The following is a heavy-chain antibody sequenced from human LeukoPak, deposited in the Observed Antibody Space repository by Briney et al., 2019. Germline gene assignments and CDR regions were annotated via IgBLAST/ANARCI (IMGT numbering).Heavy chain of an antibody. J-gene: IGHJ5*02. CDR2: IYYSGST. CDR3: ARDKAAAGNGWFDP. Sequence: SETLSLTCTVSGGSISSYYWSWIRQPPGKGLERIGYIYYSGSTNYNPSLKSRVTISVDTSKNQFSLKLSSVTAADTAVYYCARDKAAAGNGWFDPWGQGTLVTVSS. V-gene: IGHV4-59*01. D-gene: IGHD6-13*01. CDR1: GGSISSYY.